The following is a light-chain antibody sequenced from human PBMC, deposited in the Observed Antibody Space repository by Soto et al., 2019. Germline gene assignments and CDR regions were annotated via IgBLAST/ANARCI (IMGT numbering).Light chain of an antibody. CDR2: NAS. CDR3: QQYSGYSRT. CDR1: QSISSW. V-gene: IGKV1-5*01. Sequence: EIQMTQSPSSPSASVGDRVSITCRASQSISSWLAWYQQKPGKAPKLLIYNASSLCSGVPSRFSGSGSGTEFTLTISSLQPDDFATYYCQQYSGYSRTFGQGTKVEI. J-gene: IGKJ1*01.